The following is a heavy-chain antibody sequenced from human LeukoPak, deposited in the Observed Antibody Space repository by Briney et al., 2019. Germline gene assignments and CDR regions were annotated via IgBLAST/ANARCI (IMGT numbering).Heavy chain of an antibody. V-gene: IGHV4-39*01. CDR1: GGSISSSDYY. D-gene: IGHD3-10*01. CDR2: IYYSGST. J-gene: IGHJ4*02. CDR3: ARRVYYYGSGSHRDFDY. Sequence: SETLSLTCTVSGGSISSSDYYWGWIRQPPGKGLEWIGSIYYSGSTYHNPSLKSRVTISVDTSKNQFSLKLSSVTAADTAVYYCARRVYYYGSGSHRDFDYWGQGTLVTVSS.